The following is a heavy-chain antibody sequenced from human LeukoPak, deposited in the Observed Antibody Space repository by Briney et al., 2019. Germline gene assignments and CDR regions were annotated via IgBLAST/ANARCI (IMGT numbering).Heavy chain of an antibody. V-gene: IGHV1-2*02. Sequence: GTSVKVSFKSSGYTFTGYYMHWVRQAPGQGLEWMGCINPNSGGTNYAQKFQGRVTMTRDTSISTAYMELSRLRSDDTAVYYCAGGRHNWFDPWGQGTLVTVSS. CDR1: GYTFTGYY. CDR3: AGGRHNWFDP. J-gene: IGHJ5*02. CDR2: INPNSGGT.